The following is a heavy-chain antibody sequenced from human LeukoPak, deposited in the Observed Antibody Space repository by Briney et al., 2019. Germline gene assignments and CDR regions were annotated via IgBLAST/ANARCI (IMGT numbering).Heavy chain of an antibody. CDR2: IYTSGST. D-gene: IGHD1-1*01. J-gene: IGHJ1*01. Sequence: SETLSLTCTVSGGSISSGSYYWSWIRQPAGKGLEWIGRIYTSGSTNYNPSLKSRVTMSVDTSKNQFSLKLSSVTAADTAVYFCARTNEWAAEYFQHWGQGTLVTVSS. CDR3: ARTNEWAAEYFQH. V-gene: IGHV4-61*02. CDR1: GGSISSGSYY.